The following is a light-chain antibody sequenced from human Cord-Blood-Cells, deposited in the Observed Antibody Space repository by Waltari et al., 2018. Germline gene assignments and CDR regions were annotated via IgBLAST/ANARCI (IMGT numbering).Light chain of an antibody. Sequence: QSALTQPASVSGSPGQSITISCTGTSSDVGGYNYGSWYQQHPGKAPKLMIYDVSKRPSGVSNRFSGSKSGNTASLTISGLQAEDEADYYCSSYTSSTLRVFGGGTKLTVL. CDR3: SSYTSSTLRV. V-gene: IGLV2-14*01. CDR2: DVS. CDR1: SSDVGGYNY. J-gene: IGLJ3*02.